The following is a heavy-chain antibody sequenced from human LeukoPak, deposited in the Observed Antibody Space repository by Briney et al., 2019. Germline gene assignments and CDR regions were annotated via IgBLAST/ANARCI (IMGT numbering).Heavy chain of an antibody. V-gene: IGHV3-23*01. J-gene: IGHJ3*02. CDR2: ISGSGGST. CDR3: AKGQLWSDAFDI. Sequence: GGSLRLSCADSGFTFSSYAMSWVRQAPGKGLEWVSVISGSGGSTYYADSVKGRFTISRDNSKNTLYLQMNSLRAEDTAVYYCAKGQLWSDAFDIWGQGTMVTVSS. CDR1: GFTFSSYA. D-gene: IGHD5-18*01.